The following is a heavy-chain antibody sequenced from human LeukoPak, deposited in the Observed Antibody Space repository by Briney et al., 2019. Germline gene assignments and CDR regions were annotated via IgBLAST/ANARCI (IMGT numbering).Heavy chain of an antibody. CDR1: GGTFSSYA. J-gene: IGHJ4*02. CDR2: IIPIFGTA. Sequence: ASVKVSCKGSGGTFSSYAISWVRQAPGQGLEWMGGIIPIFGTANYAQKFQGRVTITADESTSTAYMELSSLRSEDTAVYYCAREHSSSWDQFDYWGQGTLVTVSS. V-gene: IGHV1-69*13. D-gene: IGHD6-13*01. CDR3: AREHSSSWDQFDY.